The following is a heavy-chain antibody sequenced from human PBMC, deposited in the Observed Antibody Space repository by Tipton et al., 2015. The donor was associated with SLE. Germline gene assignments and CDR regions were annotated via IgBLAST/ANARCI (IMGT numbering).Heavy chain of an antibody. V-gene: IGHV3-7*01. Sequence: SLRLSCGVSGFTFSSYWMSWVRQAPGKGLEWVANIKEDGSEKYYVDSVKGRFTISRDNAKNSLFLQMNSLRAEDTAVYYCASLLTGDGRTDWGQGTLVTVSS. J-gene: IGHJ4*02. CDR3: ASLLTGDGRTD. CDR2: IKEDGSEK. D-gene: IGHD7-27*01. CDR1: GFTFSSYW.